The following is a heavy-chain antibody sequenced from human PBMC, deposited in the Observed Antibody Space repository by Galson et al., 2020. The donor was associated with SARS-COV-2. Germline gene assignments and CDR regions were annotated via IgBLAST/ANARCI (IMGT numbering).Heavy chain of an antibody. CDR2: INHSGST. D-gene: IGHD2-15*01. CDR3: ARMVVVVVAARTEGLDAFDI. V-gene: IGHV4-34*01. Sequence: SQTLSLTCAVYGGSFSGYYWSWIRQPPGKGLEWIGEINHSGSTNYNPSLKSRVTISVDTSKNQFSLKLSSVTAADTAVYYCARMVVVVVAARTEGLDAFDIWGQGTMVTVSS. J-gene: IGHJ3*02. CDR1: GGSFSGYY.